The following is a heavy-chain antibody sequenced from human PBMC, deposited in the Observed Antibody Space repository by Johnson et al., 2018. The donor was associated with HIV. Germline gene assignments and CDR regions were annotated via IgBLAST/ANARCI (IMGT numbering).Heavy chain of an antibody. J-gene: IGHJ3*02. CDR2: IYSGGST. Sequence: VQLVESGGGVVQPGRSLRLSCAASGLTFSSYGMHWVRQAPGKGLEWVSVIYSGGSTYYADSVKGRFTISRDNSKNTLYLQMNSLRAEDTAVYYCARAVGVGATAMDDAFDIWGQGTMVTVSS. V-gene: IGHV3-66*01. CDR1: GLTFSSYG. CDR3: ARAVGVGATAMDDAFDI. D-gene: IGHD1-26*01.